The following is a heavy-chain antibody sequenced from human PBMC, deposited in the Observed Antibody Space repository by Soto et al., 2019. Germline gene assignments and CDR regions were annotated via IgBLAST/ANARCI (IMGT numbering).Heavy chain of an antibody. J-gene: IGHJ5*02. V-gene: IGHV3-21*01. CDR1: GLTFRSYA. Sequence: GGSLRLSCVISGLTFRSYAMSWVRQAPGKGLEWVSHISGSSIYIHYADSVRGRFTISRDNAKNSVYLQMDSLRVEDTAVYYCAREGALKPFSSWGQGALVTVSS. CDR2: ISGSSIYI. CDR3: AREGALKPFSS.